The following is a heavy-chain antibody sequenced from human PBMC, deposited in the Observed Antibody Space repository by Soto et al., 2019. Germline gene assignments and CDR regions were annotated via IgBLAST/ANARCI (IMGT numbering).Heavy chain of an antibody. V-gene: IGHV3-21*01. CDR3: ASGEGAATGGFDY. D-gene: IGHD3-16*01. J-gene: IGHJ4*02. CDR2: ISSSSSYI. CDR1: GFTFSSYS. Sequence: EVQLVESGGGLVKPGGSLRLSCAASGFTFSSYSMNWVRQAPGKGLEWVSSISSSSSYIYYADSVKGRFTISRDNAKNSLYLQMNSLRAEDTAVYYCASGEGAATGGFDYWGQGTLVTVSS.